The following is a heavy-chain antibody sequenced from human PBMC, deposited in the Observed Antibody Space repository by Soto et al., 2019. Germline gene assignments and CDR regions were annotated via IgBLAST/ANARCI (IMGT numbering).Heavy chain of an antibody. Sequence: QVQLVESGGGVVQPGRSLRLSCAASGFTFSSYGMHWVRQAPGKGLEWVAVISYDGSNKYYADSVKGRFTISRDNSENTLYLQMNSLRAEDTAVYYCAKSPGSSSSMWGQGTLVTVSS. CDR1: GFTFSSYG. CDR2: ISYDGSNK. J-gene: IGHJ4*02. D-gene: IGHD6-6*01. CDR3: AKSPGSSSSM. V-gene: IGHV3-30*18.